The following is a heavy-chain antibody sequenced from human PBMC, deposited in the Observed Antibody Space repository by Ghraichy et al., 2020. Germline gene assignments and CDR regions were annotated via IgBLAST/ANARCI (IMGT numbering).Heavy chain of an antibody. Sequence: GGSLRLSCAASGFTFSSYAMSWVRQAPGKGLEWVSAISGSGGSTYYADSVKGRFTISRDNSKNTLYLQMNSLRAEDTAVYYCAKCSPSRGYSDRHAFDIWGQGTMVTVSS. CDR2: ISGSGGST. J-gene: IGHJ3*02. CDR1: GFTFSSYA. D-gene: IGHD5-12*01. CDR3: AKCSPSRGYSDRHAFDI. V-gene: IGHV3-23*01.